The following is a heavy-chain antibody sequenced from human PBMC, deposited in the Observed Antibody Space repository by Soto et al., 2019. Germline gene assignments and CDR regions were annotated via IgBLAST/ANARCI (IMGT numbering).Heavy chain of an antibody. CDR3: AKVKMGYCTGSSCHLQFEY. J-gene: IGHJ4*02. Sequence: PGGSLRLSCVASGFTFSSHVVSWVRQAPGKGLEWVSAISGSGDTTYYADSVKGRFTISRDNSKNTLSLQVNSLRAEDTAVYYCAKVKMGYCTGSSCHLQFEYWGQGTLVTVSS. CDR1: GFTFSSHV. V-gene: IGHV3-23*01. D-gene: IGHD2-8*02. CDR2: ISGSGDTT.